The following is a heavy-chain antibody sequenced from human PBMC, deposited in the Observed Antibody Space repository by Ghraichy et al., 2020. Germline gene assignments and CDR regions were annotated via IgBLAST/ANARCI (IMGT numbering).Heavy chain of an antibody. J-gene: IGHJ4*02. CDR1: GNTFSNYN. V-gene: IGHV1-46*01. CDR3: ETDTWGPSDS. Sequence: ASVKVSCKAPGNTFSNYNMHWVRQAPGQGLEWMGIINPSGGKAYAQKFQGRVTMTRDTSTNTVYMELSSLRSEDTAVYYCETDTWGPSDSWGQGTLVTVSP. D-gene: IGHD3-16*01. CDR2: INPSGGK.